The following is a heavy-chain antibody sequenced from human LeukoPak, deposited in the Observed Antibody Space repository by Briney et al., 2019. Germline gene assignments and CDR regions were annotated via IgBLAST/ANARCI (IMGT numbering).Heavy chain of an antibody. Sequence: ASVKVSCKASGYTFTSYYMHWVRQAPGQGLEWMGIINPSGGSTSYAQKFQGRVTMTEDTSTDTAYMELSSLRSEDTAVYYCATAIVVVNGYFDYWGQGTLVTVSS. V-gene: IGHV1-46*01. CDR2: INPSGGST. CDR3: ATAIVVVNGYFDY. D-gene: IGHD2-21*01. CDR1: GYTFTSYY. J-gene: IGHJ4*02.